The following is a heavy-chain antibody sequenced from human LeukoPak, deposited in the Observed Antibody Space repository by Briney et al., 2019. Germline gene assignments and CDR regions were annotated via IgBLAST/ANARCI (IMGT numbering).Heavy chain of an antibody. CDR2: INHSGST. CDR1: GGSFSGYY. V-gene: IGHV4-34*01. CDR3: ARGGGSYSQGWVDY. J-gene: IGHJ4*02. Sequence: SETLSLTCAVYGGSFSGYYWSWIRQPPGKGLEWIGEINHSGSTNYNPSLKSRVTISVDTSKNQFSLKLSSVTAADTAVYYCARGGGSYSQGWVDYWGQGTLVTVSS. D-gene: IGHD1-26*01.